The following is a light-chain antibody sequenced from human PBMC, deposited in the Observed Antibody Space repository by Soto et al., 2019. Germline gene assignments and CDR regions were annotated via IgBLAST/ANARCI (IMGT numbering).Light chain of an antibody. J-gene: IGKJ1*01. Sequence: EIVMTQSPATLSVSPGERATLSCRASQSVRRKLAWYQQKPGQAPRLLIYEASTRAPGVPARFSGSGSGTEFTLTISNLQAEDFAGYSWQHYNHWPAFGQGTKVEIK. CDR3: QHYNHWPA. V-gene: IGKV3-15*01. CDR1: QSVRRK. CDR2: EAS.